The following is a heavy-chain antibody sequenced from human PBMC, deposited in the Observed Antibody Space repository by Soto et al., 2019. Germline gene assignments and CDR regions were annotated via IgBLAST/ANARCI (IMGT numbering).Heavy chain of an antibody. D-gene: IGHD6-13*01. CDR2: VFHSGTT. CDR1: GYSITSNYF. CDR3: ARQAASTYYYGMDV. V-gene: IGHV4-38-2*01. Sequence: SETLSLTCAVSGYSITSNYFWGWIRQPPGKGLEWIGSVFHSGTTYNNPSLKSRVTMSVDTSKNHFSLELSSVTAADTAVYYCARQAASTYYYGMDVWGQAPTLTVSS. J-gene: IGHJ6*02.